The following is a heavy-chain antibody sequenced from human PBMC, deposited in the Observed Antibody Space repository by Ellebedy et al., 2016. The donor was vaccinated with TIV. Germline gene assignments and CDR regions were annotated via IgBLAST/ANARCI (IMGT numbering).Heavy chain of an antibody. D-gene: IGHD2-8*01. J-gene: IGHJ4*02. Sequence: ASVKVSCKASGYTFSTYSMSWVRQAPGQGLEWIGWISAYTGDTNYAQKVQGRLIISTDTSTNPAYMELRKLRSDDTAVYYCARDMVQGMVYTYVWFDYWGQGTPVTVSS. CDR2: ISAYTGDT. CDR1: GYTFSTYS. V-gene: IGHV1-18*01. CDR3: ARDMVQGMVYTYVWFDY.